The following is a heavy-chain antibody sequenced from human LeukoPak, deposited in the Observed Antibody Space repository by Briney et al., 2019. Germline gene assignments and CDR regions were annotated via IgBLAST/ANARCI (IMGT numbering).Heavy chain of an antibody. Sequence: SETLSLTCTVSGGSISGYSWTWIRQPPGQGLEWIGYFHNSRTTSYNPSLTGRVIISVDTAMDQISLKLNSVTAADTAVYYCARVGPRGTGGDVWGKGTTVTVSS. CDR1: GGSISGYS. J-gene: IGHJ6*04. D-gene: IGHD3/OR15-3a*01. V-gene: IGHV4-59*01. CDR2: FHNSRTT. CDR3: ARVGPRGTGGDV.